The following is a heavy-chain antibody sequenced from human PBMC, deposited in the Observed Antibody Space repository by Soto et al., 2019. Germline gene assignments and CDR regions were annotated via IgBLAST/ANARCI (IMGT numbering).Heavy chain of an antibody. J-gene: IGHJ4*02. Sequence: SETLSLTCTVSGGSISSGGYYWSWIRQHPGKGLEWIGYIYYSGSTYYNPSLKSRVTISVDTSKNQFSLQLSSVTAADTAVYYCARSAYDILTGYLINFDYWGQGTLVTVSS. V-gene: IGHV4-31*03. CDR1: GGSISSGGYY. D-gene: IGHD3-9*01. CDR2: IYYSGST. CDR3: ARSAYDILTGYLINFDY.